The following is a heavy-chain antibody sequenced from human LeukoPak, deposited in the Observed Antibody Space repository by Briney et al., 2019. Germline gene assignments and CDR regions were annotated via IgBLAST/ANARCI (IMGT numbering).Heavy chain of an antibody. CDR2: ISGSGGSI. CDR3: AKGGGWNAPLLKYFDY. J-gene: IGHJ4*02. V-gene: IGHV3-23*01. Sequence: GGPLRLFCAASGFTFSSYAMSWVRQAPGKGLEWVSAISGSGGSIFYAVPVKGRFTISRDNSKNTLYLQMNSLRAEHTAVYYCAKGGGWNAPLLKYFDYWGEGTLVTVSS. D-gene: IGHD1-1*01. CDR1: GFTFSSYA.